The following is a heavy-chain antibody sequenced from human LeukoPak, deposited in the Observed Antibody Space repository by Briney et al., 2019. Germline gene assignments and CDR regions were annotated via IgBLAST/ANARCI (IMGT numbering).Heavy chain of an antibody. CDR2: INPNSGGT. J-gene: IGHJ4*02. V-gene: IGHV1-2*04. CDR3: ARGEPYYYDSSTYYFGY. CDR1: GYTFTGYY. Sequence: GASVKVSCKASGYTFTGYYMHWVRQAPGQGLEWMGWINPNSGGTNYAQKFQGWVTMTRDTSISTAYMELSRLRSEDTAVYYCARGEPYYYDSSTYYFGYWGQGTLVTVSS. D-gene: IGHD3-22*01.